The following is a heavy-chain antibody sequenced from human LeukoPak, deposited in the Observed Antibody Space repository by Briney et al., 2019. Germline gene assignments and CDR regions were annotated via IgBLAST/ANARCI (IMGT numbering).Heavy chain of an antibody. CDR1: GFTFSSYS. Sequence: GGSLRLSCAASGFTFSSYSMNWVRQAPGKGLEWVSAISGSGGSTYYADSMKGRFTISRDNSKNTLYLQMNSLRAEDTAVYYCAKTVAGRSDYWGQGTLVTVSS. V-gene: IGHV3-23*01. D-gene: IGHD6-19*01. J-gene: IGHJ4*02. CDR2: ISGSGGST. CDR3: AKTVAGRSDY.